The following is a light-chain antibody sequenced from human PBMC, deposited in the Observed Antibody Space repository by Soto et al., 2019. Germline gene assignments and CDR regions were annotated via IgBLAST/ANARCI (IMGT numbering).Light chain of an antibody. CDR2: DAS. V-gene: IGKV1-5*01. J-gene: IGKJ4*01. CDR1: QSISSW. CDR3: QQYNRF. Sequence: DIQMPQSRSTLSASVGDRATITCRARQSISSWLAWYQQKPGKAPQVLIYDASSWERGVPSRFSGSGSGTEFALTISTLQPDDFATYYCQQYNRFFGRGTKVDIK.